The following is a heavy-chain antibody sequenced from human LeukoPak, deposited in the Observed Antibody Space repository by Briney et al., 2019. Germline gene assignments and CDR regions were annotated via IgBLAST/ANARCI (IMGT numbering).Heavy chain of an antibody. CDR3: TTRVRYCGGDCYPLDY. Sequence: KTGGPLRLSCAASGFTFSNAWMTWVRQTPGKGLEWVGRIKSKTDGGTTDYAAPVKGRFTISRDDSQNTLYLQMNSLKTDDTALYYCTTRVRYCGGDCYPLDYWGQGSLVTVSS. CDR2: IKSKTDGGTT. V-gene: IGHV3-15*01. D-gene: IGHD2-21*02. CDR1: GFTFSNAW. J-gene: IGHJ4*02.